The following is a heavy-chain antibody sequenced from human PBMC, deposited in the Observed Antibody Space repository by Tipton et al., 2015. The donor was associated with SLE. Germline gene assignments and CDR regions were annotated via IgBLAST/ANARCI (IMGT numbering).Heavy chain of an antibody. Sequence: SLRLSCAASGFTFSSYSMNWVRQAPGKGLEWVSSISSSSSYKYYADSVRGRFTISRDNSKNTLYLQMNSLRAEDTAVYYCAKARGYYDSSGPTGYFDYWGQGTLVTVSS. D-gene: IGHD3-22*01. CDR2: ISSSSSYK. V-gene: IGHV3-21*01. J-gene: IGHJ4*02. CDR3: AKARGYYDSSGPTGYFDY. CDR1: GFTFSSYS.